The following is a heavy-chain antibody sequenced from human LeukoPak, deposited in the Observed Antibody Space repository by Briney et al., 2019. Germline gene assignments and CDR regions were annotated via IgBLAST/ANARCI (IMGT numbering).Heavy chain of an antibody. CDR2: ISGSGGST. Sequence: PGGSLRLSCAASGFTFSSYAMSWVRQAPGKGLEWVSAISGSGGSTYYADSVKGRFTISRDNSKNTLYLQMNSLRAEDTAVYYCARDRAVVPAAIGYWGQGTPVTVSS. CDR3: ARDRAVVPAAIGY. D-gene: IGHD2-2*01. V-gene: IGHV3-23*01. CDR1: GFTFSSYA. J-gene: IGHJ4*02.